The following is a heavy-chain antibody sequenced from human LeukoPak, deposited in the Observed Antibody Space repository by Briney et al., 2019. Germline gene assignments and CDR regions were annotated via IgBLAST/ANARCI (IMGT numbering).Heavy chain of an antibody. D-gene: IGHD5-18*01. J-gene: IGHJ4*02. CDR3: AEDSGGYTYIFDH. V-gene: IGHV3-30*18. CDR1: GFTFSSYG. Sequence: GGSLRLSCAAPGFTFSSYGIHWVRQAPGKGLEWVAVISYDGSNKYYADSVKGRFTISRDNSKNTLHLQMSSLRAEDTAVYYCAEDSGGYTYIFDHWGQGTLVTVSS. CDR2: ISYDGSNK.